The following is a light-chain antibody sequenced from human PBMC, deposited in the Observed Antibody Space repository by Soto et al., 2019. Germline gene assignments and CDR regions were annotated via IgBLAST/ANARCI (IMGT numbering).Light chain of an antibody. CDR2: SAS. V-gene: IGKV1-39*01. Sequence: ENQMTQSPFSLSASVGDRVTITCLASRSINIFLNWYQQKPGGAPKLLIYSASTLQTGVPSRFTGSGSGTDFTLSISSLQPEDTATYYCQQGYVTLFTFCQ. CDR3: QQGYVTLFT. J-gene: IGKJ5*01. CDR1: RSINIF.